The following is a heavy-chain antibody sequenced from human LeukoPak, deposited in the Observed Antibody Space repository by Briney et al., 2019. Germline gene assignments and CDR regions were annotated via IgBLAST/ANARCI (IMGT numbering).Heavy chain of an antibody. J-gene: IGHJ6*03. CDR1: GFTFSSYS. D-gene: IGHD1-7*01. V-gene: IGHV3-48*04. CDR3: ARVTGAWNFLYYYYYMDV. Sequence: PGGSLRLSCAASGFTFSSYSMNWVRQAPGKGLEWVSYISGSSSTIYYADSVKGRFTISRDNAKNSLYLQMNSLRAEDTAVYYCARVTGAWNFLYYYYYMDVWGKGTTVTVSS. CDR2: ISGSSSTI.